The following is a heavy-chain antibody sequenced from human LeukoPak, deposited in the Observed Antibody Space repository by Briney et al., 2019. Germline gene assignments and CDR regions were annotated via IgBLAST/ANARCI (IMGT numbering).Heavy chain of an antibody. D-gene: IGHD3-10*01. J-gene: IGHJ5*02. Sequence: SETLSLTCTVSGGSISSYYWSWIRQPPGKGLEWIGYIYYSGSTNYNPSLKSRVTISVDTSKNQFSLKLSSVTAADTAVYYCARLPLVRGVISWFDPWGQGTLVTVSS. V-gene: IGHV4-59*01. CDR3: ARLPLVRGVISWFDP. CDR1: GGSISSYY. CDR2: IYYSGST.